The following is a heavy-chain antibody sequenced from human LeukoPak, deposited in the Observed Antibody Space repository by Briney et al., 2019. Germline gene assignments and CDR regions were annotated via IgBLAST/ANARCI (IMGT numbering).Heavy chain of an antibody. J-gene: IGHJ3*02. CDR2: ISSSGSTI. CDR3: ARFPNLGAFDI. D-gene: IGHD5-24*01. CDR1: GFTFSSYE. Sequence: GGSLRLSCAASGFTFSSYEMNWVRQAPGKGVEGVSYISSSGSTIYYADSVKGRFTISRDNAKNSLYLQMNSLRAEDTAVYYCARFPNLGAFDIWGQGTMVTVSS. V-gene: IGHV3-48*03.